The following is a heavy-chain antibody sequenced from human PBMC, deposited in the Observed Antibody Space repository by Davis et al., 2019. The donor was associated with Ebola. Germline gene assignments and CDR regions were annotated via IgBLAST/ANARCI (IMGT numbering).Heavy chain of an antibody. CDR2: ISGRGGRT. V-gene: IGHV3-23*01. J-gene: IGHJ5*02. D-gene: IGHD3-10*01. Sequence: PGGSLRLSCAASGFTFSSYAMSWVRQAPGTGLEWVPGISGRGGRTFYAESVKGRFTISRDNSKNTVYMQVSSLRAEDTAVYYCAKEGRRWELVFDPWGQGTQVTVSS. CDR1: GFTFSSYA. CDR3: AKEGRRWELVFDP.